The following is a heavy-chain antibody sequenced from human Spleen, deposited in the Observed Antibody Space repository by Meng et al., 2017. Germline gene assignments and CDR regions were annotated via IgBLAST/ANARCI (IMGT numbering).Heavy chain of an antibody. Sequence: SETLSLTCTVSGASVSSGSYYWSWIRQPPGRALEWIGYVYYSGNTNYSLSLKSRVTISVDTSKTQFSLRLSSVTAADTAVYYCASTPNYDGAGRSAFDIWGQGTMVTVSS. CDR2: VYYSGNT. CDR3: ASTPNYDGAGRSAFDI. CDR1: GASVSSGSYY. V-gene: IGHV4-61*01. D-gene: IGHD3-10*01. J-gene: IGHJ3*02.